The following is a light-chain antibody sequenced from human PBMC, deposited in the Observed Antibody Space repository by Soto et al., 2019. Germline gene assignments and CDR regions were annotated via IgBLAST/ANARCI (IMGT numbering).Light chain of an antibody. CDR1: QGISNH. CDR3: QKYNDVPLT. CDR2: AAS. J-gene: IGKJ4*01. V-gene: IGKV1-27*01. Sequence: DIQMTQSPSSLYASVGDRVTITCRASQGISNHLAWYQQKPGKVPQLLIYAASTLPSGVPSRFSGGGSVPDFTLTITTLQPEDVATYYCQKYNDVPLTLGGGTKVASK.